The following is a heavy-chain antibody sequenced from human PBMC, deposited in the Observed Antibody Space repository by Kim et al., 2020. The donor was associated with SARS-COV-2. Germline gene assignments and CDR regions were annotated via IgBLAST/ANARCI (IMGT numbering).Heavy chain of an antibody. J-gene: IGHJ4*02. CDR2: ISSSGSTI. D-gene: IGHD3-22*01. CDR3: AREHYYVSSGYSLDY. CDR1: GFTFSSYE. V-gene: IGHV3-48*03. Sequence: GGSLRLSCAASGFTFSSYEMNWVRQAPGQGLEWVSYISSSGSTIYYTDSMKGRSTISRDNAKNSLYLQMNSLLAEDTAVYYCAREHYYVSSGYSLDYWGQGTLVTVSS.